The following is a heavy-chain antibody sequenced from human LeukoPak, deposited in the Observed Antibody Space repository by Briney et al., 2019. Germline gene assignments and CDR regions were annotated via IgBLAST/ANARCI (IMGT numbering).Heavy chain of an antibody. Sequence: GGSLRLSCAVSGSTFSSYAMSWVRQAPGKGLEWVSAISGSGGSTYYADSVKGRFTVSRDNSKNTLYLQMNSLRAEDTAVYYCAKEGGIVGASDYWGQGTLVTVSS. D-gene: IGHD1-26*01. CDR3: AKEGGIVGASDY. V-gene: IGHV3-23*01. J-gene: IGHJ4*02. CDR2: ISGSGGST. CDR1: GSTFSSYA.